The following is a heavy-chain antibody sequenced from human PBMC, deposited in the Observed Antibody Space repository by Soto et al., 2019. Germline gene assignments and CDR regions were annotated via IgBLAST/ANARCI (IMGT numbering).Heavy chain of an antibody. CDR2: IYHSGST. CDR3: AAGAIFGVVPLDY. J-gene: IGHJ4*02. D-gene: IGHD3-3*01. CDR1: GGSISSGGYS. V-gene: IGHV4-30-2*01. Sequence: QLQLQESGSGLVKPSQTLSLTCAVSGGSISSGGYSWSWIRQPPGKGLEWIGYIYHSGSTYYNPSLTSRVTISVASSKTQFSLKLSSVTAADTAVYYCAAGAIFGVVPLDYWGQGTLVTVSS.